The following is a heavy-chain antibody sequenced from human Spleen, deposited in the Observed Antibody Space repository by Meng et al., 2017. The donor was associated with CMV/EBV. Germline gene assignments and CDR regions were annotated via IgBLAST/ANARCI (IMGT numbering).Heavy chain of an antibody. CDR3: ARDRRDYVGGSYVSDY. Sequence: GESLKISCAASGFTFSSYSLHWVRQAPGKGLEWVAVISYDGNNKYYADSVKGRFTISRDNSRNTVYLQMSSLRAEDTAVYYCARDRRDYVGGSYVSDYWGQGALVTVSS. V-gene: IGHV3-30*03. CDR2: ISYDGNNK. CDR1: GFTFSSYS. D-gene: IGHD3-16*01. J-gene: IGHJ4*02.